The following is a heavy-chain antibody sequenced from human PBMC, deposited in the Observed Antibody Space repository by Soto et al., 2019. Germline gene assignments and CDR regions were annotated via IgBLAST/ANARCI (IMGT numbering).Heavy chain of an antibody. D-gene: IGHD4-17*01. CDR1: GFTFSSYA. V-gene: IGHV3-23*01. CDR2: ISGSGGST. Sequence: EVQQLESGGGLVQPGGSLRLSCAASGFTFSSYAMSWVRQAPGKGLEWVSAISGSGGSTYYADSVKGRFTISRHNSKSTLYLQMNSLRAEDTAVYYCAKVATTVVTPSYYFDYGGQGTLVTVSS. CDR3: AKVATTVVTPSYYFDY. J-gene: IGHJ4*02.